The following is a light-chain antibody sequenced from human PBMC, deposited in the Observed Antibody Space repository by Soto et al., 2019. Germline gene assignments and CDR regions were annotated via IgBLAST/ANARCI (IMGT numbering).Light chain of an antibody. Sequence: DIQKTQSPTSLSASVGDSVTISCRASQTISSYLNWYQQQPGKAPMLLIYSASTLQTGVPSRFSGSGFGTDYTLTISSLQPADFATYYCQQTFKTPHTFGQGTKVDI. CDR2: SAS. CDR1: QTISSY. J-gene: IGKJ2*01. V-gene: IGKV1-39*01. CDR3: QQTFKTPHT.